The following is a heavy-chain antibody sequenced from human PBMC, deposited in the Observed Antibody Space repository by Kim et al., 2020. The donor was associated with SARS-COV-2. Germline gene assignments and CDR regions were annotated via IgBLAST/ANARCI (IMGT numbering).Heavy chain of an antibody. CDR2: ISGGAVNK. CDR1: GFTFDSNA. D-gene: IGHD2-21*01. Sequence: GGSLRLSCVASGFTFDSNAMSRVRKAPGKGLEWVSVISGGAVNKFYADSVRGRFTISRDNSKNTLYLQMNSLRDEDTALYYCAKMVIMDGYNYFYYYAMDVWGQGTTVTVSS. V-gene: IGHV3-23*01. J-gene: IGHJ6*02. CDR3: AKMVIMDGYNYFYYYAMDV.